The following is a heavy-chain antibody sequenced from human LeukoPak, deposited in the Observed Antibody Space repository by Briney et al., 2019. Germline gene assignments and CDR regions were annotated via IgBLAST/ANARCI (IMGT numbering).Heavy chain of an antibody. V-gene: IGHV3-30*02. CDR3: AKGYDSGGFYLDY. CDR2: MRSDGSTK. CDR1: GFTFSNYA. J-gene: IGHJ4*02. Sequence: GGSLRLSCAASGFTFSNYAMHWVRQAPGKGLEWVAYMRSDGSTKYYADSVKGRFTISRDNSKNTLYVQMNSLRAEDTAVYYCAKGYDSGGFYLDYWGQGTLVTVSS. D-gene: IGHD3-22*01.